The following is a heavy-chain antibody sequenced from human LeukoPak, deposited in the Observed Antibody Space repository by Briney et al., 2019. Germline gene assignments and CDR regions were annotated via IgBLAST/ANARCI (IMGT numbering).Heavy chain of an antibody. Sequence: PGGSLRLSCAASGFTFSSYWMVWVRQAPGRGLEWVSYITRSSSAKFYADSVKGRFTISRDNAENLLYLQMNSLRAEDTAVYYCTRDQEGSDYWGQGTLVTVSS. CDR2: ITRSSSAK. J-gene: IGHJ4*02. CDR3: TRDQEGSDY. CDR1: GFTFSSYW. V-gene: IGHV3-48*01.